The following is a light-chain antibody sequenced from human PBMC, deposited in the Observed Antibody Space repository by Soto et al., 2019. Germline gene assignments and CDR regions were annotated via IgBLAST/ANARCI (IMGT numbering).Light chain of an antibody. CDR3: QSYDSSLSAL. V-gene: IGLV1-40*01. CDR1: SSNIGAGYD. Sequence: QSVLTQPPSVSGAPGQRVTISCTGSSSNIGAGYDVHWYQQLPGTAPKLLIYGNSNRPSGAPDRFSGSKSGTPASLAITGLQAEDEADYYCQSYDSSLSALFGGGTKLTVL. J-gene: IGLJ3*02. CDR2: GNS.